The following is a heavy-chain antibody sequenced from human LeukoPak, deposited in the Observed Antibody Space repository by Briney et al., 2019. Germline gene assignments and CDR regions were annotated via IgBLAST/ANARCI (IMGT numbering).Heavy chain of an antibody. Sequence: GGSLRLSCAASGFTFSSYSMNWVRQAPGKGLEWVSSISSSSSYIYYADSVKGRFTISRDNAKNSLYLQMNSLRAEDTAVYYCAIQRHPSDHLFDYWGQGTLVTVSS. J-gene: IGHJ4*02. CDR3: AIQRHPSDHLFDY. CDR2: ISSSSSYI. D-gene: IGHD1-1*01. V-gene: IGHV3-21*01. CDR1: GFTFSSYS.